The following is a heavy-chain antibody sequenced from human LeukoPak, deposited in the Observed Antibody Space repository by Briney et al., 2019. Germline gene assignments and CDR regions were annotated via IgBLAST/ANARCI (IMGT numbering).Heavy chain of an antibody. D-gene: IGHD5-18*01. CDR1: GGSISSYY. V-gene: IGHV4-59*01. Sequence: PSETLSLTCTVSGGSISSYYWSWIRQPPGKGLEWIGYIYYSWSTNYNPSLKRRVTIAVDTSKNQFSLKLSSVTAADTAVYYCARAESGYSYGGLFDYWGQGTLVTVSS. J-gene: IGHJ4*02. CDR2: IYYSWST. CDR3: ARAESGYSYGGLFDY.